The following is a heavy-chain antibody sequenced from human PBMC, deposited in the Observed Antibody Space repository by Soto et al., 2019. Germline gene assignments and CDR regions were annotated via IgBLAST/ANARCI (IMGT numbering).Heavy chain of an antibody. Sequence: QVQLVQSGAEVKKPGASVKVSCKASGYTFTSYDINWVRQATGRGLEWMGWMNPNSGNTGYAQKFQGRVTMTRNTSISTAYMELSSLRSEDTAVYYCARVYCSSTSCYSDYYFDYWGQGTLVTVSS. J-gene: IGHJ4*02. D-gene: IGHD2-2*02. CDR3: ARVYCSSTSCYSDYYFDY. V-gene: IGHV1-8*01. CDR2: MNPNSGNT. CDR1: GYTFTSYD.